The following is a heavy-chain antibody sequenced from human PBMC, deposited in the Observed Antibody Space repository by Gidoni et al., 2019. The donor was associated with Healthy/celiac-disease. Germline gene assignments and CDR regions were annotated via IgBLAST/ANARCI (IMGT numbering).Heavy chain of an antibody. V-gene: IGHV4-39*01. Sequence: QLQLQESGPGLVKPSETLSLTCTVSGGSISSSSYYWGWIRQPPGKGLEWIGSIYYSGSTYYNPSLKSRVTISVDTSKNQFSLKLSSVTAADTAVYYCARHALGYCSSTSCYKGYYYYYMDVWGKGTTVTVSS. D-gene: IGHD2-2*02. CDR1: GGSISSSSYY. CDR3: ARHALGYCSSTSCYKGYYYYYMDV. J-gene: IGHJ6*03. CDR2: IYYSGST.